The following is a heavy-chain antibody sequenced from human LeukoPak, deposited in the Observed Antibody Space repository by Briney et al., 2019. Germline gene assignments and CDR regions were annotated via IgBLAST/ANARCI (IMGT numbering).Heavy chain of an antibody. J-gene: IGHJ4*02. CDR1: GYSISSGYY. V-gene: IGHV4-38-2*02. D-gene: IGHD4-23*01. CDR3: ASEPNYGGNSYFDY. Sequence: PSEILSLTCTVSGYSISSGYYWGWIRQPPGKGLEWIGSIYHSGSTYYNPSLKSRVTISVDTSKNQFSLKLSSVTAADTAVYYCASEPNYGGNSYFDYWGQGTLVTVSS. CDR2: IYHSGST.